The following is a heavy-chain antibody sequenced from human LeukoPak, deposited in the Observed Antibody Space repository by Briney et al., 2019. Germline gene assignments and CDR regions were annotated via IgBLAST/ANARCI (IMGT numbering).Heavy chain of an antibody. CDR3: AKDASEWILLWSL. J-gene: IGHJ4*02. CDR2: ISGGGGST. Sequence: TGGSLRLSCAASGFTFRSYGMHWVRQAPGKGLEWVSAISGGGGSTYSADSVKGRFTISRDNSKNTLYLQMNSLRAEDTAVYYCAKDASEWILLWSLWGQGTLVTVSS. CDR1: GFTFRSYG. D-gene: IGHD5-18*01. V-gene: IGHV3-23*01.